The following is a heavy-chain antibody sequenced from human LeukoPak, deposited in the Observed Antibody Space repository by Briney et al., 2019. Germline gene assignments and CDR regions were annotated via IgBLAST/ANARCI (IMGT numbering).Heavy chain of an antibody. CDR3: SRAGSYRFDY. J-gene: IGHJ4*02. Sequence: PGGSLRLSCAASGFTFSTSWMHWVRQGSGKGPVWVSRMNSDGRTIDYADSVKGRFIISRDNAKNTLYLQMNSLRAEDTAVYYCSRAGSYRFDYWGQGTLVTVSS. CDR2: MNSDGRTI. V-gene: IGHV3-74*01. D-gene: IGHD3-16*02. CDR1: GFTFSTSW.